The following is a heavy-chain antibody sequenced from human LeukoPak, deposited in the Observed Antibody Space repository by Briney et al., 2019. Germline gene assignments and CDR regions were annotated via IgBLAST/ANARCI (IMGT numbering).Heavy chain of an antibody. D-gene: IGHD2-2*01. J-gene: IGHJ6*03. Sequence: TGGSLRLSCAASGFTVSSNYMSWVRQAPGKGLEWVSVIYSGGSTYYADSVKGRFTISRDNSKDTLYLQMNGLRAEDTAVYYCARVSCSSTSCYRYYYYYYMDVWGKGTTVTVSS. CDR3: ARVSCSSTSCYRYYYYYYMDV. V-gene: IGHV3-53*01. CDR2: IYSGGST. CDR1: GFTVSSNY.